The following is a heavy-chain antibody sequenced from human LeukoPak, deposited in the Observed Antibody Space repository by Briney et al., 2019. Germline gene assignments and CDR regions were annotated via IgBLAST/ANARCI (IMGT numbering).Heavy chain of an antibody. CDR1: GGSISSYY. CDR2: IYTSGST. Sequence: SETLSLTCTVSGGSISSYYWSWIRQPAGKGLEWIGRIYTSGSTNYNPSLKSRVTISVDTSKNQFSLKLSSVTAADTAVYYCARICSGGSCYSGDYYYYYMDVWGKGTTVTISS. J-gene: IGHJ6*03. V-gene: IGHV4-4*07. CDR3: ARICSGGSCYSGDYYYYYMDV. D-gene: IGHD2-15*01.